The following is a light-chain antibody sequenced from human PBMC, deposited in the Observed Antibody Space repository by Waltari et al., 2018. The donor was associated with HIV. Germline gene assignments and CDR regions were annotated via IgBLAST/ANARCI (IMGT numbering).Light chain of an antibody. V-gene: IGLV1-40*01. J-gene: IGLJ1*01. CDR1: RPHIGAGHD. Sequence: SVLTQPPSVSGALVQRVTISYTGSRPHIGAGHDVHWYQQLPGTAPKPLIYSHIIRPSGVPDRFSASKSGTSASLAITGLRPEDEADYYCQSYDTSLSVNYVFGTGTKVTVL. CDR3: QSYDTSLSVNYV. CDR2: SHI.